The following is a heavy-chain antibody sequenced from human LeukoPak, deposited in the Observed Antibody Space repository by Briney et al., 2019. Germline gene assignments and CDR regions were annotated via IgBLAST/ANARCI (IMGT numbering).Heavy chain of an antibody. CDR3: ARVRQLIEAGTFDV. D-gene: IGHD6-19*01. CDR2: IYYSGST. V-gene: IGHV4-59*12. CDR1: GGSISSYY. J-gene: IGHJ3*01. Sequence: SETLSLTCTVSGGSISSYYWSWIRQPPGKGLEWIGYIYYSGSTNYNPSLKSRVTISLDTSKSQFSLRLTSVTAADTAVYYCARVRQLIEAGTFDVWGQGTVVTVSS.